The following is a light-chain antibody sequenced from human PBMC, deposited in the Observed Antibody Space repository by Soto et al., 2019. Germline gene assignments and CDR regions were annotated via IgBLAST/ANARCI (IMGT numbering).Light chain of an antibody. CDR3: VLYMGSGIWV. CDR1: SGSVSTSYY. V-gene: IGLV8-61*01. Sequence: QTVVSQEPSFSVSRGGTVTLTCGLSSGSVSTSYYPSWYQQTPGQAPRTLIYSTNTRSSGVPDRFSGSILGNKAALTITGAQADDESHYYCVLYMGSGIWVFGGGTKLTVL. CDR2: STN. J-gene: IGLJ3*02.